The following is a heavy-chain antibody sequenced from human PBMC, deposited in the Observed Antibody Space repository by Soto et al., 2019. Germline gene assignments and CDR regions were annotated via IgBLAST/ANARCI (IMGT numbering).Heavy chain of an antibody. V-gene: IGHV3-48*03. J-gene: IGHJ4*02. CDR1: GFTFSSYE. CDR2: ISSSGSTI. D-gene: IGHD3-10*01. CDR3: ARDTPTVWLTVLVY. Sequence: GGSLRLSCAASGFTFSSYEMNWVRQAPGKGLEWVSYISSSGSTIYYADSVKGRFTISRDNAKNSLYLQMNSLRAEDTAVYYCARDTPTVWLTVLVYWGQGTLVTVSS.